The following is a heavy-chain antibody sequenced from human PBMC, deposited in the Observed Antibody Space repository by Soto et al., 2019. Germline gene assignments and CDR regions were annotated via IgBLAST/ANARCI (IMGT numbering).Heavy chain of an antibody. V-gene: IGHV3-30-3*01. J-gene: IGHJ4*01. CDR3: AAEFSSGFDY. CDR2: LSSDGGNE. Sequence: PGGSLRLSCAASGFSLSPHNMHWVRQAPGKGLEWVAGLSSDGGNEDYADSVKGRFTISRDNAKNTLYLQMSSLRAEDTAVFYCAAEFSSGFDYWGHGTLVTVSS. CDR1: GFSLSPHN. D-gene: IGHD6-19*01.